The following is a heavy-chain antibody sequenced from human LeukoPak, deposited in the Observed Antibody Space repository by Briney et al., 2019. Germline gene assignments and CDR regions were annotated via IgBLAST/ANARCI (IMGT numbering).Heavy chain of an antibody. J-gene: IGHJ4*02. CDR1: GYTFSSYR. CDR2: ISVRSNYI. Sequence: GGSLRLSCVASGYTFSSYRINWVRQAPGKGLEWVSSISVRSNYIYYADSVRGRFRISRDDARDSLYLQMNSLRAEDTAVYYCFRSSSNSDTSGFYYFYDFWGQGTLVTVSS. D-gene: IGHD3-22*01. V-gene: IGHV3-21*01. CDR3: FRSSSNSDTSGFYYFYDF.